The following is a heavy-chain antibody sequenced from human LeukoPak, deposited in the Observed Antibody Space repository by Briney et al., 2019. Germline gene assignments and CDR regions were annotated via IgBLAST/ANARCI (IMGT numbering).Heavy chain of an antibody. V-gene: IGHV1-18*01. CDR3: ARGGSGSCCPDF. D-gene: IGHD3-10*01. J-gene: IGHJ4*02. CDR1: GYTFTNNA. Sequence: ASVKVSCKTSGYTFTNNAITWVRQAPGQGLEWMGWITTYNGNENLAQKFQGRVTMTTDTSTSTAYMELRSLRSDDTAVYFCARGGSGSCCPDFWGQGTLVIVSS. CDR2: ITTYNGNE.